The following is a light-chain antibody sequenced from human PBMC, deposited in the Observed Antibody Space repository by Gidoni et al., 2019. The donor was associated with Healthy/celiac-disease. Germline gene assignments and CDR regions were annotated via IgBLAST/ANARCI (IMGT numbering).Light chain of an antibody. CDR3: QQYYSTPHT. V-gene: IGKV4-1*01. J-gene: IGKJ2*01. CDR1: QSVLYSSNNKNY. Sequence: DIVMTQAPDSLAASLCERATINCKSSQSVLYSSNNKNYLAWYQQKPGQPPKLLIYWASTRESGVPDRFSGSGSGTDFTLTISSLQAEDVAVYYCQQYYSTPHTFGQXTKLEIK. CDR2: WAS.